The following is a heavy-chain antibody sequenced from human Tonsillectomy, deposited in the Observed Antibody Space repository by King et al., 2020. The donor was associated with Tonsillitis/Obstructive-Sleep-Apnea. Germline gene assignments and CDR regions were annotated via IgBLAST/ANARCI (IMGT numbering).Heavy chain of an antibody. J-gene: IGHJ4*02. CDR2: INSEGSGT. Sequence: VQLVESGGGLVQPGGSLRLSCASSGFTFSIYWMHWVRQAPGEGRVWVSRINSEGSGTSDAVSVKGRFTIPRENAKNTLYLPMNSLRAEDTAVYYCARALRSYFDYWGQGTLVTVSS. CDR1: GFTFSIYW. CDR3: ARALRSYFDY. V-gene: IGHV3-74*01.